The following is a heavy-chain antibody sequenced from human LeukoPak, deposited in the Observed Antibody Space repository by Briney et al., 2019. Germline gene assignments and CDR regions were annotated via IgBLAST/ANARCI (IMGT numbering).Heavy chain of an antibody. D-gene: IGHD3-22*01. CDR1: GFTISTNY. CDR2: MYTGGST. J-gene: IGHJ4*02. CDR3: ARAPFYYDSSGYPYFDG. Sequence: GGSLRLSCAASGFTISTNYMSWVRQAPGKGLEWVSVMYTGGSTYYADSVKGRFTISRDNSKNTLYLQMNSLRAQDTALYYCARAPFYYDSSGYPYFDGWGQGTLVTVSS. V-gene: IGHV3-53*01.